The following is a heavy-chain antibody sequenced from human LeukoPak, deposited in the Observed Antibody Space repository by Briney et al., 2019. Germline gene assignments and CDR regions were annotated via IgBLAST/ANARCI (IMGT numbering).Heavy chain of an antibody. V-gene: IGHV1-46*01. J-gene: IGHJ4*02. CDR2: INPSGGST. Sequence: GASVKVSCKASGYTFTSYYMHWVRQAPGQGLEWMGIINPSGGSTSYAQKFQGRVTMTRDTSTSTVYMELSSLGSEDTAVYYCARGGRVVATFVYHECNFDYWGQGTLVTVSS. D-gene: IGHD2-15*01. CDR3: ARGGRVVATFVYHECNFDY. CDR1: GYTFTSYY.